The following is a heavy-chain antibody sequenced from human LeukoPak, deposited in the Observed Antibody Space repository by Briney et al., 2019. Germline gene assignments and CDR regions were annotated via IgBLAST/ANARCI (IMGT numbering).Heavy chain of an antibody. Sequence: PGGSLRLSCAASGFTFSDYYMSWIRQAPGKGLEWVSSISDSSSYIYYADSVKGRFTISRDNAKNSLYLQMNSLRAEDTAVYHCARESYGDEAFDIWGQGTMVTVSS. CDR3: ARESYGDEAFDI. J-gene: IGHJ3*02. V-gene: IGHV3-11*04. CDR2: ISDSSSYI. D-gene: IGHD4-17*01. CDR1: GFTFSDYY.